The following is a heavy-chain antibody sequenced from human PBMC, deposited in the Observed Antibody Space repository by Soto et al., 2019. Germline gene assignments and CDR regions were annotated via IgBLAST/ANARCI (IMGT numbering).Heavy chain of an antibody. CDR1: GFTVSRNS. D-gene: IGHD5-12*01. Sequence: EVQLVESGGGLVQPGGSLSLSCAASGFTVSRNSMNWVRQAPGKGLEWVSVLYSGGSSYYADSVKGRFTISRDNSKNIVYLQMNSLRTEDTAVYYCARDARWLRLVFDLWGQGTQVTVSS. CDR2: LYSGGSS. V-gene: IGHV3-53*04. J-gene: IGHJ3*01. CDR3: ARDARWLRLVFDL.